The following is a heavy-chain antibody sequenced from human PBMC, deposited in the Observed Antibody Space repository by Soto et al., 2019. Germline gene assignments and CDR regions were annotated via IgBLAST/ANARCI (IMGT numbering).Heavy chain of an antibody. J-gene: IGHJ5*02. Sequence: GESRKISCKASGYDFSTFWIAWLRQMPGRGLEWMGVIYPYDSDVTYSPSFQGQVTISVDKSITTAYWHLSSLRASDTATYYCARHRNGGWFAPWGKGTTVTVPS. CDR1: GYDFSTFW. CDR2: IYPYDSDV. CDR3: ARHRNGGWFAP. V-gene: IGHV5-51*01. D-gene: IGHD3-16*01.